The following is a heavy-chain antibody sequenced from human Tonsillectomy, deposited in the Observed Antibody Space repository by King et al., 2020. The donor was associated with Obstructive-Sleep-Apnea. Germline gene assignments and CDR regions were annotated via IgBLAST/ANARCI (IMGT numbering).Heavy chain of an antibody. CDR1: GFTFSSYD. J-gene: IGHJ4*02. CDR3: ARDGYTSSSDY. V-gene: IGHV3-64*01. Sequence: VQLVESGGGLVQPGGSLRLSCAASGFTFSSYDMHWVRQAPGKGLEYVSAISSNGCSSFYANSVKGRFTISRDNFKSTLYLQMGSLRAEDMAVYYCARDGYTSSSDYWGQGTLVTVSS. D-gene: IGHD6-13*01. CDR2: ISSNGCSS.